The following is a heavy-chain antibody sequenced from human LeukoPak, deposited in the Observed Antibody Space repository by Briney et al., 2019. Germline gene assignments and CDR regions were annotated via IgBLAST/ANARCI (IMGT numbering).Heavy chain of an antibody. D-gene: IGHD4-17*01. Sequence: GGSLRLSCAASGFTFSIYAMSWVCQAPGKGLEWVSAIGGSGQNTNYADSVKGRFTISRDNSRNTLYLDMNILRAEDTAVYYCAKTVTTQAYYWYFDLWGRGTLVTVSS. V-gene: IGHV3-23*01. CDR3: AKTVTTQAYYWYFDL. J-gene: IGHJ2*01. CDR2: IGGSGQNT. CDR1: GFTFSIYA.